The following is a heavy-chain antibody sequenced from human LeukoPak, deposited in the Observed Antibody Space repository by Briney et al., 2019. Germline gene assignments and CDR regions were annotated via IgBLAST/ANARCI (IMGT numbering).Heavy chain of an antibody. J-gene: IGHJ4*02. CDR3: ARFSPGGWYYFDY. D-gene: IGHD6-19*01. CDR2: IYPGDSDS. V-gene: IGHV5-51*01. CDR1: GYIFATHS. Sequence: GESLKISCQGSGYIFATHSIAWVRQMPGKGLEWMGIIYPGDSDSRYSPSFQGQVTMSADKSISTAWLQWSSLKASDTAIYFCARFSPGGWYYFDYWGQGTLVTVSS.